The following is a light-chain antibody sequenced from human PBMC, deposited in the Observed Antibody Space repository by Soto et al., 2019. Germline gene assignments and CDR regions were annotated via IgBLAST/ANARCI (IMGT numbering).Light chain of an antibody. V-gene: IGKV1-9*01. Sequence: DIQLTQSPSFLSASVGDRVTITCRASQAISISLAWYQHRAGKAPKFLSYAAPTLQSGAPSRFSRSRSRTEFALTISSLKPEDSDTYYCQQLKSYPLTVGGGTKVDI. J-gene: IGKJ4*01. CDR1: QAISIS. CDR3: QQLKSYPLT. CDR2: AAP.